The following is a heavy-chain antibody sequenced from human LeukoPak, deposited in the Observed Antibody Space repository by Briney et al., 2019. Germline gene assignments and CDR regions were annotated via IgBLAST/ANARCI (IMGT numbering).Heavy chain of an antibody. Sequence: PGGSLRLSCAASGFNISIHSMNWVRQAPGKGLEWISYISGSSRTIYYADSVRGRFTISRDNAKNSLYLQMSSLRADDTALYHCARIPSKRSAEFHSWGQGTRVTVSS. V-gene: IGHV3-48*04. J-gene: IGHJ4*02. CDR3: ARIPSKRSAEFHS. CDR1: GFNISIHS. D-gene: IGHD2-2*01. CDR2: ISGSSRTI.